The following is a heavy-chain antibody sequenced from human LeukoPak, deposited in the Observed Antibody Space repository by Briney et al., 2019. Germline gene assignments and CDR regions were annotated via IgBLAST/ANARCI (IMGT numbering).Heavy chain of an antibody. CDR2: ISGSSDYI. CDR3: ARAPTVLVGYCSSASCQADY. D-gene: IGHD2-2*01. V-gene: IGHV3-21*01. J-gene: IGHJ4*02. Sequence: GGSLRLSCAASGFTFSTYSMNWVRQAPGKGLEWVSAISGSSDYIYYADSVKGRFTISGDNAKNSLFLQMNSLRAEDTAVYYCARAPTVLVGYCSSASCQADYWGQGTLVTVSS. CDR1: GFTFSTYS.